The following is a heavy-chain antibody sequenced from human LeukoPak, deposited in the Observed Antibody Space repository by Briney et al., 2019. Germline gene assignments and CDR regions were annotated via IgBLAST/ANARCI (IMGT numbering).Heavy chain of an antibody. J-gene: IGHJ6*02. D-gene: IGHD3-10*01. CDR2: LYYGATD. CDR3: ARGGGSGSYHYYGMDV. Sequence: SETLSLTCTVSGGSISASGVYWAWIRRPPGKGLEWIGSLYYGATDYYNPSLKSRVTISVDTSKNQFSLKLSSVTAADTAVYYCARGGGSGSYHYYGMDVWGQGTTVTVS. CDR1: GGSISASGVY. V-gene: IGHV4-39*07.